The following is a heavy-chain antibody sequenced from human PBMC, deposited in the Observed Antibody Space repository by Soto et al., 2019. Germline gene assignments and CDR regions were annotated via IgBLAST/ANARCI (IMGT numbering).Heavy chain of an antibody. CDR2: IYYSGST. CDR1: GGSISSYY. D-gene: IGHD3-10*01. V-gene: IGHV4-59*01. Sequence: SETLSLTCTVSGGSISSYYWSWIRQPPGKGLEWIGNIYYSGSTNYNPSLKSRVTISVDTSKNQFSLKLSSVTAADTAVYYCARSTMVRGAYYFDYWGQGTLVTVSS. CDR3: ARSTMVRGAYYFDY. J-gene: IGHJ4*02.